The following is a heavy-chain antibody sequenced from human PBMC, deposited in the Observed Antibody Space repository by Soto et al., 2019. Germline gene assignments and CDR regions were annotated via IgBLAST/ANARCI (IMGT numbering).Heavy chain of an antibody. D-gene: IGHD2-2*01. J-gene: IGHJ6*02. CDR1: GGTFSSYA. CDR3: ARDTRDIVVVPAAITYYYYGIDV. V-gene: IGHV1-69*06. CDR2: IIPIFGTA. Sequence: QVQLVQSGTEVKEPGSSVKVSCKASGGTFSSYAISWVRQAPGQGLEWMGGIIPIFGTANYAQKFQGRVTITADKSTSTAYMELSSLRSEDTAVYYCARDTRDIVVVPAAITYYYYGIDVWGQGTTVTVSS.